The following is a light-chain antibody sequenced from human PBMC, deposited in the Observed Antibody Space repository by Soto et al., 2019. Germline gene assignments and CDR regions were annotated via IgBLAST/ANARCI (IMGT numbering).Light chain of an antibody. Sequence: DIQMAQSPSSVSASVGDRVTIRFGASQGISRSLAWYQQKPGKAPKLLIYAASSLQSGVPSRFSGSGFGTDFTLTISSLQPEDSAIYYCQQADTFPITFGQGTRLEIK. J-gene: IGKJ5*01. CDR1: QGISRS. V-gene: IGKV1D-12*01. CDR2: AAS. CDR3: QQADTFPIT.